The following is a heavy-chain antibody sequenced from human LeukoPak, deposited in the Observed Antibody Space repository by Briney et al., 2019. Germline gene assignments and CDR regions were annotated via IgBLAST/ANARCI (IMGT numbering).Heavy chain of an antibody. V-gene: IGHV3-7*01. J-gene: IGHJ5*02. Sequence: PGGSLRLSCEASGFSFSTYWMSWVRQTPGKGLEWVANIKEDGSKDYYVDSVKGRFTISRDNAKNILYLQMDSLRVEDSAVYYCARDASGYDPWGQGTLVTVSS. CDR3: ARDASGYDP. D-gene: IGHD5-12*01. CDR2: IKEDGSKD. CDR1: GFSFSTYW.